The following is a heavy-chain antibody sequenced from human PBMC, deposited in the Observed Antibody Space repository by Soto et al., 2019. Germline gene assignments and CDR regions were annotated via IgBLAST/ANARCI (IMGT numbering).Heavy chain of an antibody. CDR2: INHSGST. D-gene: IGHD1-7*01. CDR3: ARDRITGTTFDY. J-gene: IGHJ4*02. CDR1: GGSFSGYY. Sequence: ETLSLTCAVYGGSFSGYYWSWIRQPPGKGLEWIGEINHSGSTNYNPSLKSRVTISVDTSKNQFSLKLSSVTAADTAVYYCARDRITGTTFDYWGQGTLVTVSS. V-gene: IGHV4-34*01.